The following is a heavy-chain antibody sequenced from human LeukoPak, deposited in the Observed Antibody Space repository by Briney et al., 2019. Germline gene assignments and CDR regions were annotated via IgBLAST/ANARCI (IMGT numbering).Heavy chain of an antibody. D-gene: IGHD3-3*01. CDR1: GGSISSGGYY. CDR3: ARGLRGTIFGVVISPGHYMDV. V-gene: IGHV4-30-4*08. J-gene: IGHJ6*03. Sequence: SETLSLTCTVSGGSISSGGYYWSWIRQPPGKGLEWIGYIYYSGSTYYNPSLKSRVTISVDTSKNQFSLKLSSVTAADTAVYYCARGLRGTIFGVVISPGHYMDVWGKGTTVTVSS. CDR2: IYYSGST.